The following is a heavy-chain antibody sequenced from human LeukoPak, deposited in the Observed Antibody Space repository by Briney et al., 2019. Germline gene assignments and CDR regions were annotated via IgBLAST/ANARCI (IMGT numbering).Heavy chain of an antibody. CDR1: GGSISSGDYY. CDR2: IYYSGST. Sequence: SETLSLTCTVSGGSISSGDYYWSWIRQPPGKGVEWIGYIYYSGSTYYNPSLKSRVTISVDTSKNQFSLKLSSVTAADTAVYYCARVRWFGELTYYYYYMDVWGKGTTVTVSS. J-gene: IGHJ6*03. CDR3: ARVRWFGELTYYYYYMDV. D-gene: IGHD3-10*01. V-gene: IGHV4-30-4*08.